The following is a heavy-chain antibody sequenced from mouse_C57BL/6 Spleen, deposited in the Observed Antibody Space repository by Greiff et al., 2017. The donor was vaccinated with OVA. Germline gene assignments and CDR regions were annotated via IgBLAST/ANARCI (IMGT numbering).Heavy chain of an antibody. CDR3: ARSYGYDWAMDY. CDR1: GFTFSSYA. D-gene: IGHD2-2*01. CDR2: ISDGGSYT. Sequence: DVQLVESGGGLVKPGGSLKLSCAASGFTFSSYAMSWVRQTPEKRLEWVATISDGGSYTYYPDNVKGRFTISRDNAKNNLYLQMSHLKSEDTAMYYCARSYGYDWAMDYWGQGTSVTVSS. V-gene: IGHV5-4*01. J-gene: IGHJ4*01.